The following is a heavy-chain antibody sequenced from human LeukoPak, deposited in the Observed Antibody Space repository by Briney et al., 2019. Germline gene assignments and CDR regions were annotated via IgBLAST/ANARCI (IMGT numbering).Heavy chain of an antibody. V-gene: IGHV1-2*02. D-gene: IGHD3-22*01. CDR3: ARALYYDSSGYPRDAFDI. J-gene: IGHJ3*02. CDR2: INPNSGGT. CDR1: GYTFTGYY. Sequence: ASVKVSCKASGYTFTGYYMHWVRQAPGQGLEWMGWINPNSGGTNYAQKFQGRVTMTRDTSTSTVYMELSNLRSEDTAVYYCARALYYDSSGYPRDAFDIWGQGTMVTVSS.